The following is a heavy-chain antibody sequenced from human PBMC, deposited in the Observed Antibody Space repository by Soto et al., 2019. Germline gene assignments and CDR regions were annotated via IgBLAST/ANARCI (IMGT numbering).Heavy chain of an antibody. V-gene: IGHV3-23*01. D-gene: IGHD6-13*01. Sequence: GGSLRLSCAASGFTFSSYAMSWVRQAPGKGLEWVSAISGSGGSTYYADSVKGRFTISRDNSKNTLYLQMNSLRAEDTAVYYCAKDPRIAAAGTLDYGMDVWGQGTTVTVSS. CDR1: GFTFSSYA. CDR3: AKDPRIAAAGTLDYGMDV. CDR2: ISGSGGST. J-gene: IGHJ6*02.